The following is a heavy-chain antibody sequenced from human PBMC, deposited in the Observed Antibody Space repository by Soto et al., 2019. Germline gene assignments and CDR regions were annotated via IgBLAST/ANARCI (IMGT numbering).Heavy chain of an antibody. J-gene: IGHJ4*02. Sequence: GGSLRLSCAASGFTFSSYAMSWVRQAPGKGLEWVSAISGSGGSTYYADSVKGRFTISRDNSKNTLYLQMNSLRAEDTAVYYCAKTLSQPEGSVYYGSGSYWDPWSTTGYFDYWGQGTLVTVSS. D-gene: IGHD3-10*01. CDR1: GFTFSSYA. CDR2: ISGSGGST. V-gene: IGHV3-23*01. CDR3: AKTLSQPEGSVYYGSGSYWDPWSTTGYFDY.